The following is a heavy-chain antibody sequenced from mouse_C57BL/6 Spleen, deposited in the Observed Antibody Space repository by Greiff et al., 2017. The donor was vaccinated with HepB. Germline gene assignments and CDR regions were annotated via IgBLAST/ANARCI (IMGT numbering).Heavy chain of an antibody. CDR3: ARGEGGYYAMDY. J-gene: IGHJ4*01. CDR1: GYTFTSYW. Sequence: VQLQQPGAELVKPGASVKLSCKASGYTFTSYWMQWVKQRPGQGLEWIGEIDPSDSYTNYNQKFKGKATLTVDTSSSTAYMQLSSLTSEDSAVYYCARGEGGYYAMDYWGQGTSVTVSS. V-gene: IGHV1-50*01. CDR2: IDPSDSYT.